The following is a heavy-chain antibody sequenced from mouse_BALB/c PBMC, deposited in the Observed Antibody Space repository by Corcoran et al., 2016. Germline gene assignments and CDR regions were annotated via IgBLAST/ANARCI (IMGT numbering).Heavy chain of an antibody. CDR2: INTYTGEP. CDR1: GYTFTNYG. V-gene: IGHV9-3-1*01. CDR3: ARDPGAMDY. J-gene: IGHJ4*01. Sequence: QIQLVQSGPELKKPGETVKISCKASGYTFTNYGINWVKQAPGKGLKWMGWINTYTGEPTYADDFKGRFAFSLETSASTAYLQINNLKNEDTATYFCARDPGAMDYWGQGTSVTVSS.